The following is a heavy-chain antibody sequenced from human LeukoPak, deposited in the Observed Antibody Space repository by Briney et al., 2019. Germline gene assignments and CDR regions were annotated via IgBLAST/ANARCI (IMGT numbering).Heavy chain of an antibody. V-gene: IGHV3-7*01. J-gene: IGHJ4*02. Sequence: GGSLRLSCAASGFSFSTFWMTWVRQAPGKGLEWVANIKADGSVKHSVDSMEGRFTISRDNARSSLYLQMNSLRAEDTAVYYCTGDPSDYWGQGTLVTVSS. CDR3: TGDPSDY. CDR2: IKADGSVK. CDR1: GFSFSTFW.